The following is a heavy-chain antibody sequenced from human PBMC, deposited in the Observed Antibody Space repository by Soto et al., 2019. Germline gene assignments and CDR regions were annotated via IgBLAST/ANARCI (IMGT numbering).Heavy chain of an antibody. CDR2: IYHSGST. CDR1: GGSISSGGYS. Sequence: QLQLQESGSGLVKPSQTLSLTCAVSGGSISSGGYSWSWIRQPPGKGLEWIGYIYHSGSTYYNPSLKSRVTISVDRSKNQFSLKLSSVTAADTAVYYCARGGGSGAYCGGDCYSATHPGSNWFDPWGQGTLVTVSS. CDR3: ARGGGSGAYCGGDCYSATHPGSNWFDP. V-gene: IGHV4-30-2*01. D-gene: IGHD2-21*02. J-gene: IGHJ5*02.